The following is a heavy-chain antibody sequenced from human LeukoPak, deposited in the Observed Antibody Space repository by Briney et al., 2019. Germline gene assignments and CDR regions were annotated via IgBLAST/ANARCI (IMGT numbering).Heavy chain of an antibody. J-gene: IGHJ5*02. CDR1: GFTFDDYA. D-gene: IGHD2-15*01. Sequence: GGSLRLSCAASGFTFDDYAMHWVRQAPGKGLEWVSLISGDGGSTYYADSVKGRLTISRDNSKNSLYLQMNSLRTEDTALYYCAKDALGYCSGGSCYPSNWFDPWGQGTLVTVSS. CDR3: AKDALGYCSGGSCYPSNWFDP. V-gene: IGHV3-43*02. CDR2: ISGDGGST.